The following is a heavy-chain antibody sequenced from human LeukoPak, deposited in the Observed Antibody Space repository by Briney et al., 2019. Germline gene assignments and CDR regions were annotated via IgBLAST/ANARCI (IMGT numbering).Heavy chain of an antibody. Sequence: QTGGSLRLSCADSGFTFSIYAMSWVREAPGRGREWVSAISSSSSSTYYADSVKGRFTISRDNSKNTLYLQMNSLRAEDTAVYYCAKGGSWYYFDYWGQGTLVTVSS. V-gene: IGHV3-23*01. CDR2: ISSSSSST. CDR3: AKGGSWYYFDY. J-gene: IGHJ4*02. D-gene: IGHD6-13*01. CDR1: GFTFSIYA.